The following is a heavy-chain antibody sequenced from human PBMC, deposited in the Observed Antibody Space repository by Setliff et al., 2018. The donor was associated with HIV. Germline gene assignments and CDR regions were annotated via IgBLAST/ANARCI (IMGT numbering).Heavy chain of an antibody. V-gene: IGHV3-9*01. J-gene: IGHJ1*01. CDR3: MAGHYRSSSG. CDR1: GFTFYDYA. D-gene: IGHD6-6*01. CDR2: LSRISYTI. Sequence: PGGSLRLSCVVSGFTFYDYAMHWVRRAPGKALEWVSSLSRISYTIGYADSVKGRFTISRYNAKNSLYLQMNSLRAEDTAVYYCMAGHYRSSSGWGQGTLVTISS.